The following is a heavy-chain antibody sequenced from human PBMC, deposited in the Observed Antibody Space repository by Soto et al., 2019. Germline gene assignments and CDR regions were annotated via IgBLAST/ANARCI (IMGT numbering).Heavy chain of an antibody. CDR3: AKDSSAGDFDY. D-gene: IGHD6-19*01. CDR2: ISGSGGST. CDR1: GFTFSSYA. Sequence: GGSLRLSCAASGFTFSSYAMSWVRQAPGKGLEWVSAISGSGGSTYYADSVKGRFTISRDNSKNTLYLQTNSLRAGDTAVYYCAKDSSAGDFDYWGQGTLVTVSS. J-gene: IGHJ4*02. V-gene: IGHV3-23*01.